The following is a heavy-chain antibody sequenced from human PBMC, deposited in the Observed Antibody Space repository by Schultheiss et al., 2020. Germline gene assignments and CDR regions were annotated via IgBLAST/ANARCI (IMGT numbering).Heavy chain of an antibody. J-gene: IGHJ4*02. D-gene: IGHD2-21*01. CDR1: GYTFTGYY. Sequence: ASVKVSCKASGYTFTGYYMHWVRQAPGQGLEWMGRIIPILGIANYAQKLQGRVTMTTDTSTSTAYMELRSLRSDDTAVYYCARVLWWAAYHDYWGQGTLVTVSS. V-gene: IGHV1-18*04. CDR2: IIPILGIA. CDR3: ARVLWWAAYHDY.